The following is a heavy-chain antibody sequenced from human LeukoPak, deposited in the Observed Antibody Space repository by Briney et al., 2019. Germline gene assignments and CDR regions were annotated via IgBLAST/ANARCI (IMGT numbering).Heavy chain of an antibody. J-gene: IGHJ6*03. CDR1: GASITNDNW. CDR3: ARAPERWYSYGSYTYHYMDV. CDR2: IYHSGGT. V-gene: IGHV4-4*02. Sequence: SGTLSLTCAVSGASITNDNWWSWVRQFPGKGLEWIGEIYHSGGTNYNPSLKSRVTIPVDKSKNQFSLRVNSVTAADTAIYYCARAPERWYSYGSYTYHYMDVWGRGTTVTVSS. D-gene: IGHD3-10*01.